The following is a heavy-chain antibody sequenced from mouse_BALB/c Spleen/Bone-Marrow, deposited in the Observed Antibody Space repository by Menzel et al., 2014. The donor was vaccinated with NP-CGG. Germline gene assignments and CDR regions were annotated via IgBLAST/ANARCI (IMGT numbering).Heavy chain of an antibody. D-gene: IGHD2-14*01. J-gene: IGHJ1*01. V-gene: IGHV1S29*02. CDR2: IYPYNGGT. Sequence: VQLQQPGPELVKPGASVKISCKASGYTFTDYNMHWVKQSHGKSLEWIGYIYPYNGGTGYNQKFKSKATLTVDNSSSTAYMELRSLTSEDSAVYYCARFRYDWHFDVWGAGTTVTVSS. CDR1: GYTFTDYN. CDR3: ARFRYDWHFDV.